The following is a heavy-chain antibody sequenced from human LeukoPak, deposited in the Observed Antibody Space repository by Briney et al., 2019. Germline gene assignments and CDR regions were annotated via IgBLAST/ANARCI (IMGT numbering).Heavy chain of an antibody. CDR1: GFTFSSYA. CDR2: IYYSGST. Sequence: PGGSLRLSCAASGFTFSSYAMSWVRQPPGKGLEWIGSIYYSGSTYYNPSLKSRVTISVDTSKNQFSLKLSSVTAADTAVYYCAGSRSSGYYYFDYWGQGTLVTVSS. V-gene: IGHV4-39*01. D-gene: IGHD3-22*01. CDR3: AGSRSSGYYYFDY. J-gene: IGHJ4*02.